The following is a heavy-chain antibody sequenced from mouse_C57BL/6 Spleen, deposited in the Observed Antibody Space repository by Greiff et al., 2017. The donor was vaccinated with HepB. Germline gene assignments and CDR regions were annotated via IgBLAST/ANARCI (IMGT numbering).Heavy chain of an antibody. Sequence: DVKLQESGPGLVKPSQSLSLTCSVTGYSITSGYYWNWIRQFPGNKLEWMGYISYDGSNNYNPSLKNRISITRDTSKNQFFLKLNSVTTEDTATYYCARDYYGSSYESWGQGTTLTVSS. CDR2: ISYDGSN. V-gene: IGHV3-6*01. D-gene: IGHD1-1*01. CDR1: GYSITSGYY. J-gene: IGHJ2*01. CDR3: ARDYYGSSYES.